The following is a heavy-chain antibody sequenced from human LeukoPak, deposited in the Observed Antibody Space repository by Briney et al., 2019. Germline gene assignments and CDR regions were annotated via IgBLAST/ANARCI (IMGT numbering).Heavy chain of an antibody. V-gene: IGHV4-59*12. CDR3: ARDPRGIVGANHNWFDP. CDR1: GGSISSYY. CDR2: IYYSGST. D-gene: IGHD1-26*01. Sequence: PSETLSLTCTVSGGSISSYYWSWIRQPPGKGLEWIGYIYYSGSTNYNPSLKSRVTISVDTSKNQFSLKLISVTAADTAVYYCARDPRGIVGANHNWFDPWGQGTLVTVSS. J-gene: IGHJ5*02.